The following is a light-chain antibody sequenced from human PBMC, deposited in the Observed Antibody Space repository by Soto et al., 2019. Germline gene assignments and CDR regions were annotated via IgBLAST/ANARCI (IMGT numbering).Light chain of an antibody. V-gene: IGKV1-33*01. J-gene: IGKJ4*01. CDR2: HAS. CDR3: QQSDNLPLT. Sequence: DTQMTQSPSSLSASIGDRVTITCQASQCIAKYLHWYQQKPGKAPKLLSYHASNLQTGVPSRFSGSGSGTHFTLIISSLQPDDIATYFCQQSDNLPLTFGGGTKVEIK. CDR1: QCIAKY.